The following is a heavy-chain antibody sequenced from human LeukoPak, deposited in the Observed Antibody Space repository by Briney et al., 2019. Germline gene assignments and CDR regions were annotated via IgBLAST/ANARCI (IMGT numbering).Heavy chain of an antibody. V-gene: IGHV4-59*01. Sequence: SETLSLTCTVSGGSISSYYWSWIRQPPGKGLEWIGYTYYSGRTNYNPSFKSRVTISVDTSKKQFYLKLSSLTAADTAVYYCARSKDILTGYCFDYWGQGTLVTVSS. CDR2: TYYSGRT. D-gene: IGHD3-9*01. CDR1: GGSISSYY. CDR3: ARSKDILTGYCFDY. J-gene: IGHJ4*02.